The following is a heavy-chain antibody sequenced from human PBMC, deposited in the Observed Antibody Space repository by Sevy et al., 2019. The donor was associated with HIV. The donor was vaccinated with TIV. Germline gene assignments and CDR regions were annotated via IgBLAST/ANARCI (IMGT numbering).Heavy chain of an antibody. CDR1: DGSISSHY. V-gene: IGHV4-59*11. Sequence: SETLSLTCTVSDGSISSHYWSWIRQPPGMGLQWIGYIYYSGSTNYNPSLKSRVTMSLDTSKNQFSLKLSSVTAADTAVYYCARLLRCNPCFDYWGQGALVTVSS. D-gene: IGHD4-17*01. CDR3: ARLLRCNPCFDY. CDR2: IYYSGST. J-gene: IGHJ4*02.